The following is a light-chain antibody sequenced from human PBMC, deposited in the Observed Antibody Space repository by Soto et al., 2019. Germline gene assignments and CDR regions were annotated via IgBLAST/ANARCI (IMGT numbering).Light chain of an antibody. CDR3: QQYGSSPGR. V-gene: IGKV3-20*01. J-gene: IGKJ1*01. CDR1: QSVSSSY. CDR2: GAS. Sequence: EIVLTQSPGTLSLSPGERATLSCRASQSVSSSYLAWYQQKPGQAPRLLIYGASSRATGIPDRFSGSGSGTDFTLTISRMEPEDFAVYYCQQYGSSPGRFGQGTKREIK.